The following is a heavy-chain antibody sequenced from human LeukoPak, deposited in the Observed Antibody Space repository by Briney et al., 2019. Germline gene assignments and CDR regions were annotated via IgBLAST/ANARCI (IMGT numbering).Heavy chain of an antibody. CDR3: ARVDTYDYYDSSGSPKRAFDY. V-gene: IGHV4-38-2*01. J-gene: IGHJ4*02. CDR1: GYSISSGYY. CDR2: IYHSGST. Sequence: PSETLSLTCAVSGYSISSGYYWGWLRPPPGKGLEWMESIYHSGSTYYIMSLKSRVTISLDASKNQFSLKLSSVTVADTAVYYCARVDTYDYYDSSGSPKRAFDYWGQGTLVTVSS. D-gene: IGHD3-22*01.